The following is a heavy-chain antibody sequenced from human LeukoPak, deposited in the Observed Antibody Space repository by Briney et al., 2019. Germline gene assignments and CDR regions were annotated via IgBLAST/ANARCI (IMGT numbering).Heavy chain of an antibody. Sequence: ASVKVSCKASGYTFTGYYMHWVRQAPGQGLEWMGRVTPNSGGTDYAQRFQGRVTMTRDTSISTAHMDLSRLRSDDTAVYFCARDLEDSSGYTPTYWGQGTLVTVSS. CDR1: GYTFTGYY. CDR2: VTPNSGGT. J-gene: IGHJ4*02. D-gene: IGHD6-19*01. CDR3: ARDLEDSSGYTPTY. V-gene: IGHV1-2*06.